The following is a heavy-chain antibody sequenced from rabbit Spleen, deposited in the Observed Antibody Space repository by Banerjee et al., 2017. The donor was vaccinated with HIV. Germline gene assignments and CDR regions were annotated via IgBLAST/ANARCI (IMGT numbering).Heavy chain of an antibody. CDR1: GFSFSSRYY. D-gene: IGHD1-1*01. J-gene: IGHJ3*01. Sequence: QSLEESGGGLVQPEGSLTLTCTASGFSFSSRYYMCWVRQAPGKGLEWIGCIATITGKTFYATWAKGRFTISRASSTTVFLQVTRLTVADTATYFCARDLPEIVGWNFGFWGQGTLVTVS. V-gene: IGHV1S40*01. CDR3: ARDLPEIVGWNFGF. CDR2: IATITGKT.